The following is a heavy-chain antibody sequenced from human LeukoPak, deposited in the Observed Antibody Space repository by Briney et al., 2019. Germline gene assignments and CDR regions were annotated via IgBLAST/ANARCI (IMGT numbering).Heavy chain of an antibody. CDR1: GGSISSGGYY. V-gene: IGHV4-31*03. J-gene: IGHJ4*02. Sequence: PSETLSLTCTVSGGSISSGGYYWSWIRQHPGKGLEWIGYIYYSGSTYYNPSLKGRVTISVDTSKNQFSLKLSSVTAADTAVYYCAIWFGELSRIALDYWGQGTLVTVSS. CDR3: AIWFGELSRIALDY. CDR2: IYYSGST. D-gene: IGHD3-10*01.